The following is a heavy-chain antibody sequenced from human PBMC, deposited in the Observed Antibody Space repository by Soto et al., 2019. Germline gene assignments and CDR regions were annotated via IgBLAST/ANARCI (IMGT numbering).Heavy chain of an antibody. CDR1: GYTFSAFW. Sequence: GESLKISCQASGYTFSAFWITWVRQMPGKGLEWMATIDPRDSYSNYSLSFQGHVTISADKSIGSAYLHWSTLEASDTAIYYCARPSTGFCTKTTCQHYFGMDVWGQGTTVTSP. J-gene: IGHJ6*02. CDR2: IDPRDSYS. D-gene: IGHD2-8*01. CDR3: ARPSTGFCTKTTCQHYFGMDV. V-gene: IGHV5-10-1*01.